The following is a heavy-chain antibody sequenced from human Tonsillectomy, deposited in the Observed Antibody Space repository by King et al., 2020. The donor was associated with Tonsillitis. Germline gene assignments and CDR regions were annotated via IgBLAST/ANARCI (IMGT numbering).Heavy chain of an antibody. CDR1: GFTFSSYS. Sequence: EVQLVESGGGLVKPGGSLRLSCAASGFTFSSYSMNWVRQSPGKGLEWVSSISSSSSYIYYADSVKGRFAISRDNAKHSLYLQMNSLRAEDTAVYYCARDCSGGSCYPYYYGMDVWGQGTMVTVSS. CDR2: ISSSSSYI. D-gene: IGHD2-15*01. J-gene: IGHJ6*02. V-gene: IGHV3-21*01. CDR3: ARDCSGGSCYPYYYGMDV.